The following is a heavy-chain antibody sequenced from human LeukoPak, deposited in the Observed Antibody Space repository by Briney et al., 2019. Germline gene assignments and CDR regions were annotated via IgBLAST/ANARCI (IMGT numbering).Heavy chain of an antibody. CDR2: IIPIFGTA. CDR3: ARGTPDPYYDSSGYAESAFDI. D-gene: IGHD3-22*01. J-gene: IGHJ3*02. Sequence: SVKVSCKASGYTFTSYAISWVRQAPGQGLEWMGGIIPIFGTANYAQKFQGRVTITADESTSTAYMELSSLRSKDTAVYYCARGTPDPYYDSSGYAESAFDIWGQGTMVTVSS. CDR1: GYTFTSYA. V-gene: IGHV1-69*13.